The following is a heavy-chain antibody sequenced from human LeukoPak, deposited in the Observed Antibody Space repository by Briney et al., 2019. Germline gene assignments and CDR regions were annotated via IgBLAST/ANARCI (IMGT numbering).Heavy chain of an antibody. Sequence: ASVRVSRKASGYTFTGYYMHWVRQAPGQGLEWMGWINPNSGGTNYAQKFQGRVTMTRDTSISTAYMELSRLRSDDTAVYYCARVDIVVVPAATTLNYYYYYMDVWGKGTTVTVSS. D-gene: IGHD2-2*03. J-gene: IGHJ6*03. CDR1: GYTFTGYY. CDR3: ARVDIVVVPAATTLNYYYYYMDV. V-gene: IGHV1-2*02. CDR2: INPNSGGT.